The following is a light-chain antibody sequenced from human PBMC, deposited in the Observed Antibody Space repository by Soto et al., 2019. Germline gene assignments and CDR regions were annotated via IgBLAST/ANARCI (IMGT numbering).Light chain of an antibody. Sequence: DIQMTQSPSSLSASVGDRVTITCRASQGIGSALGWYQQKPRKAPKRLIYAASSLQSGVPSRFSGSGSGTEFTLTISSLQLEDFATYYCLQHNSYPPTFGGGTKVEIK. J-gene: IGKJ4*01. CDR2: AAS. V-gene: IGKV1-17*01. CDR3: LQHNSYPPT. CDR1: QGIGSA.